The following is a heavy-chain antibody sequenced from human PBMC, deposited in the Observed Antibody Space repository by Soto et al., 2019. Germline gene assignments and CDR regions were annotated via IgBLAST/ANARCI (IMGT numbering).Heavy chain of an antibody. V-gene: IGHV5-10-1*01. Sequence: GESLMISCKGSGYSFAAYWITWVCQKPGQGHEWMGRIDPSDSQTYYSPSFRGHVTISVTKSITTVFLQWSSLRASDTAMYYCARQIYDSDTGPNFQSSFDSWGQGTPATVSS. D-gene: IGHD3-22*01. CDR2: IDPSDSQT. J-gene: IGHJ4*02. CDR3: ARQIYDSDTGPNFQSSFDS. CDR1: GYSFAAYW.